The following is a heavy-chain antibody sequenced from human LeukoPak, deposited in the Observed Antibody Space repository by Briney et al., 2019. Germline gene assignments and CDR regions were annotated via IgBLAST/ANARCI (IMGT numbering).Heavy chain of an antibody. Sequence: GGSLRLSCAASGFTFSRYSMNWVRQAPGKGLEWVSSISSSSSYIYYADSVKGPFTISRDNVQNSLYLQMNSLRAEDTAVFYCARVTHTELSTWFDPWGQGTLVTVSS. V-gene: IGHV3-21*01. D-gene: IGHD5-18*01. J-gene: IGHJ5*02. CDR2: ISSSSSYI. CDR1: GFTFSRYS. CDR3: ARVTHTELSTWFDP.